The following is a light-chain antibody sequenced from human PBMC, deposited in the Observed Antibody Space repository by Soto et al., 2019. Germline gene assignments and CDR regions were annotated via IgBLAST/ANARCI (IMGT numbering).Light chain of an antibody. CDR3: CSYAGSSIFYV. Sequence: QSALTQPASVSGSPGQSITISCTGTSSDVGSYNLGSWYQPHPGRAPKLMIYEVSKRPAGVSNRFSGSKSGTTASLTLSGLQAEDEADYYCCSYAGSSIFYVFGTGTKVTVL. CDR2: EVS. J-gene: IGLJ1*01. CDR1: SSDVGSYNL. V-gene: IGLV2-23*02.